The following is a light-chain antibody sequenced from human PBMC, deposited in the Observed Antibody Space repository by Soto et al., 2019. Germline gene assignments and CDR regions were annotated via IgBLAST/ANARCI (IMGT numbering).Light chain of an antibody. Sequence: TQSPSTLSASVGDRATITCRASQSVSSYLAWYQQKPGQAPRLLIYGASSRATGIPDRFSGSGSGTDFTLTIRRLEPEDFAVYSCQHYGSSLPITFGQGTRLEIK. V-gene: IGKV3-20*01. J-gene: IGKJ5*01. CDR3: QHYGSSLPIT. CDR2: GAS. CDR1: QSVSSY.